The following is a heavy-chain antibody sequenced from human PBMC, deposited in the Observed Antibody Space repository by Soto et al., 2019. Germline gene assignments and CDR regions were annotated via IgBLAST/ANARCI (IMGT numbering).Heavy chain of an antibody. J-gene: IGHJ6*02. D-gene: IGHD2-21*02. CDR1: GFSLSTSGVG. CDR3: IQSRCGGDCLQSYASHYYYGMDV. CDR2: IYWDVDK. Sequence: QITLKESGPPLVKPTQTLTLTCTFSGFSLSTSGVGVGWIRQPPGKALEWLALIYWDVDKRYSPPLRSRLTISKDTSKNQVVLTMTNMDPVDTATYYCIQSRCGGDCLQSYASHYYYGMDVWGQGTTVTVSS. V-gene: IGHV2-5*02.